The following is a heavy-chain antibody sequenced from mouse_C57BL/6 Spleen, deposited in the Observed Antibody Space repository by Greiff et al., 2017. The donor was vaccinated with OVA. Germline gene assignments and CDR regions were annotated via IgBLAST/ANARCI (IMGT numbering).Heavy chain of an antibody. CDR2: INPSSGYT. J-gene: IGHJ2*02. D-gene: IGHD4-1*01. Sequence: QVQLQQSGAELAKPGASVKLSCKASGYTFTSYWMHWVKQRPGQGLEWMGYINPSSGYTKYNQKFKDKATLTADKSSSTAYIQLGSLTYEDSAVYYCARDLTETGDYWGEGTSLTVSS. CDR1: GYTFTSYW. V-gene: IGHV1-7*01. CDR3: ARDLTETGDY.